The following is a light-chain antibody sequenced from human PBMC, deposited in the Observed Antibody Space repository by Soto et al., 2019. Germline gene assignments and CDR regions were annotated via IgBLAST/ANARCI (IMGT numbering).Light chain of an antibody. CDR1: QGISSA. Sequence: AIQLTQSPSSLSASVGDRVTITCRASQGISSALAWYQQKPGKAPKLMIYDASSLESGVPSRFSGSGSGTDFTLTISSLQPEDFASYYCQQFNNYHPITFGQWTRLEIK. CDR3: QQFNNYHPIT. V-gene: IGKV1D-13*01. CDR2: DAS. J-gene: IGKJ5*01.